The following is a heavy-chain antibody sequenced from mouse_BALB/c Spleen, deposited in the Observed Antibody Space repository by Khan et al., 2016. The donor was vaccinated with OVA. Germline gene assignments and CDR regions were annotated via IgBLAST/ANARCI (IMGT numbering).Heavy chain of an antibody. CDR1: GYTFTSYY. V-gene: IGHV1-64*01. CDR3: TRTGYDNRFAY. Sequence: QVQLQQSGAELVKPGASVKLSCKASGYTFTSYYMYWVKQRPGQGLEWIGGIDPNNGGTYFNEKFKSKATLTVDKSSSTAYMQVSSLTSEDSAVYYCTRTGYDNRFAYWGQGTLVTVSA. D-gene: IGHD2-3*01. J-gene: IGHJ3*01. CDR2: IDPNNGGT.